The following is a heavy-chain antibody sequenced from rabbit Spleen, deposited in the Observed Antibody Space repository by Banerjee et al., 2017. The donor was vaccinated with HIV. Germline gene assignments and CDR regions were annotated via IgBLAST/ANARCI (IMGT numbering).Heavy chain of an antibody. V-gene: IGHV1S7*01. CDR2: IDPIFGTT. D-gene: IGHD4-1*01. J-gene: IGHJ2*01. CDR1: GFTLNSYW. CDR3: ARYRGSGWDDAFDP. Sequence: QLKESGGGLVQPEGSLKLSCKASGFTLNSYWMSWVRRAPGKGLEWIGYIDPIFGTTQYATWVNGRFTISSDNAQNTVDLQQNSLTAADTAIYFCARYRGSGWDDAFDPCGPGTLVTV.